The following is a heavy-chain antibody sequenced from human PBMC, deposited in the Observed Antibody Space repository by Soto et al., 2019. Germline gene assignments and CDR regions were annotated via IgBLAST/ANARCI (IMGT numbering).Heavy chain of an antibody. D-gene: IGHD3-10*01. CDR3: ARTYYYGSGSYSAEDY. J-gene: IGHJ4*02. V-gene: IGHV4-31*03. CDR1: GGSISSCGYY. CDR2: IYYSGST. Sequence: SETLSLTCTVSGGSISSCGYYWSWIRQHPGKGLEWIGYIYYSGSTYYNPSLKSRVTISVDTSKNQFSLKLSSVTAADTAVYYCARTYYYGSGSYSAEDYWGQGTLVTVSS.